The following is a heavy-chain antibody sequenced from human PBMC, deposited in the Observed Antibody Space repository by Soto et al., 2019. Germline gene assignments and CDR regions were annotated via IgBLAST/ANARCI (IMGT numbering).Heavy chain of an antibody. V-gene: IGHV1-3*04. CDR2: INIGNGNT. CDR1: GYIFTTSA. D-gene: IGHD2-15*01. J-gene: IGHJ5*02. Sequence: QIQLVQSGAEVKKPGASVRVSCMTSGYIFTTSAMHWVRLAPGQRLEWLGWINIGNGNTQYSQNFQGRVTITRDTSAKTAYMELSSLRSEDTAVYYCARDRATGFGSVVRRNWLDPWGQGTLVTVSS. CDR3: ARDRATGFGSVVRRNWLDP.